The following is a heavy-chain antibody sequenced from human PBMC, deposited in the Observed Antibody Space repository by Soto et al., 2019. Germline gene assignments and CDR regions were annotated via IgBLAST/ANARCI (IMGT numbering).Heavy chain of an antibody. CDR1: NGSISSSISY. CDR2: IYYNGNT. J-gene: IGHJ4*02. D-gene: IGHD3-10*01. V-gene: IGHV4-39*01. CDR3: ARHPTGLWFGDCPDY. Sequence: QPQLQESGPGLVKPSETLSLTCTVSNGSISSSISYWGWIRQPPGGGLAWIGSIYYNGNTYYNPSLKSRVTISVDTSKNQFSLKLSAVTAADTAVYYCARHPTGLWFGDCPDYWGQGTLVTVSS.